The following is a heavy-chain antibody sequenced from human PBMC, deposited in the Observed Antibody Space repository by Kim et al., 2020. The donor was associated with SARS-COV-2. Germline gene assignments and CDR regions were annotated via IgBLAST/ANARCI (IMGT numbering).Heavy chain of an antibody. V-gene: IGHV5-51*01. Sequence: GESLKISCKGSGYSFTSYWIGWVRQMPGKGLEWMGIIYPGDSDTRYSPSFQGQVTISADKSISTAYLQWSSLKASDTAMYYCARRAFDWNYRSAFDIWGQGTMVTVSS. CDR2: IYPGDSDT. D-gene: IGHD1-7*01. CDR1: GYSFTSYW. J-gene: IGHJ3*02. CDR3: ARRAFDWNYRSAFDI.